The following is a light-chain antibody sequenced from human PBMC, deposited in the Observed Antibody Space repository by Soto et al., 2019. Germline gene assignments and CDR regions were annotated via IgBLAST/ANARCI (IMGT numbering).Light chain of an antibody. V-gene: IGKV1-5*03. CDR1: QSISNS. CDR2: KAS. Sequence: DIQMTQSPSTLSASVGDRVTITCRASQSISNSLAWYQQKPGKAPKVLIYKASSLETGVPSRFSGSGSGTEFTLTISSLQPDDFATYYCQQYNSYSITFGQGTRLEIK. J-gene: IGKJ5*01. CDR3: QQYNSYSIT.